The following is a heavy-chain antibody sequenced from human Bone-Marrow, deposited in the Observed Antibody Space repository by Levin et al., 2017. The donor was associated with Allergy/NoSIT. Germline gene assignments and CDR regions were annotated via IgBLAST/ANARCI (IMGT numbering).Heavy chain of an antibody. CDR3: ATNTDIVLMVYEYGLPGSDGMDV. D-gene: IGHD2-8*01. CDR1: GFTFSDYY. Sequence: GESLKISCAASGFTFSDYYMSWIRQAPGKGLEWVSYISSSGSTIYYADSVKGRFTISRDNAKNSLYLQMNSLRAEDTAVYYCATNTDIVLMVYEYGLPGSDGMDVWGQGTTVTVSS. CDR2: ISSSGSTI. J-gene: IGHJ6*02. V-gene: IGHV3-11*01.